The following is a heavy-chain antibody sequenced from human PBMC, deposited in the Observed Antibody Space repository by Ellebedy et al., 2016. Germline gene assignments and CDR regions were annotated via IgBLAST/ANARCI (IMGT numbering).Heavy chain of an antibody. CDR3: AKWNGGWYAFVV. CDR2: VLHTGTT. D-gene: IGHD6-19*01. CDR1: GGSVSSDY. V-gene: IGHV4-59*02. Sequence: SETLSLTCDVSGGSVSSDYWNWIRRPPGKGLEWIGYVLHTGTTNYNPSLKSRVTMSVDTSKSQISLRLTSVTAADTAVYYCAKWNGGWYAFVVWGQGTMVTVSS. J-gene: IGHJ3*01.